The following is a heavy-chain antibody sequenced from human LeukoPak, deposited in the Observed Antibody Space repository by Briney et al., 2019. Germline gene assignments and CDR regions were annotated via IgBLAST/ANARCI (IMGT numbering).Heavy chain of an antibody. CDR1: GFTFSDYA. CDR3: ARVVRSYGYLYYYYYYMDV. D-gene: IGHD5-18*01. J-gene: IGHJ6*03. V-gene: IGHV3-23*01. Sequence: GGSLRLSCAVSGFTFSDYAMSWVRQAPGEGLEWVSGISGSGAYSYYADSVKGRFTISRDNSKNTLYLQMNSLRAEDTAVYYCARVVRSYGYLYYYYYYMDVWGKGTTVTISS. CDR2: ISGSGAYS.